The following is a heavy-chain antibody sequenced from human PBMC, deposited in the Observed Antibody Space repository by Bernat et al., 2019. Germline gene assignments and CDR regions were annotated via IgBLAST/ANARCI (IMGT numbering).Heavy chain of an antibody. Sequence: QVQLVESGGGVVQPGRSLRLSCAVSVFTFTDYGMHWVRQAPGKGLEWLAFISYDGTYKYYADSVKGRFTISRDSSNNTVSLQMNSLRPEDTAIYYCARDRTVGGSDQDHWGQGSLVTVSS. CDR3: ARDRTVGGSDQDH. J-gene: IGHJ4*02. CDR1: VFTFTDYG. CDR2: ISYDGTYK. D-gene: IGHD1-26*01. V-gene: IGHV3-30*03.